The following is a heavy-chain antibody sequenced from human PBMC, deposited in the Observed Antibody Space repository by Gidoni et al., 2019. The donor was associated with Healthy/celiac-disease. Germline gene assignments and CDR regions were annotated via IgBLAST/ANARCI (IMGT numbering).Heavy chain of an antibody. Sequence: QVQLVQSGAEVKKPGASVKVSCKASGYTFTGYYMHWVRQAPGQGLEWMGRINPNSGGTNYAQKFQGRVTMTRDTSISTAYMELSRLRSDDTAVYYCARVRDYYDSSGYYGYWGQGTLVTVSS. D-gene: IGHD3-22*01. CDR1: GYTFTGYY. CDR2: INPNSGGT. CDR3: ARVRDYYDSSGYYGY. V-gene: IGHV1-2*06. J-gene: IGHJ4*02.